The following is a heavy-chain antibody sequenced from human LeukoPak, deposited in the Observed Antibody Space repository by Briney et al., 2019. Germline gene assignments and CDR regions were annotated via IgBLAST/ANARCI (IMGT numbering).Heavy chain of an antibody. CDR1: GYSFTNYW. CDR3: VRSERYYDILTGYYPLHYYYYGMDV. Sequence: GESLKISCKGSGYSFTNYWIGWVRQMPGKGLEWMGIIYPGDSDTRYSPSFQGQVTISADKSISTAYLQWSSLKASDTAMYYCVRSERYYDILTGYYPLHYYYYGMDVWGQGTTVTVSS. D-gene: IGHD3-9*01. V-gene: IGHV5-51*01. J-gene: IGHJ6*02. CDR2: IYPGDSDT.